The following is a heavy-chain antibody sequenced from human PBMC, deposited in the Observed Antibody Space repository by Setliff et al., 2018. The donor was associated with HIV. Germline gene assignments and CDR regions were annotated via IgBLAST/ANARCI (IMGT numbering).Heavy chain of an antibody. CDR2: VFHNGSA. CDR1: GGSINSSTHY. V-gene: IGHV4-39*07. D-gene: IGHD3-9*01. CDR3: ARRQSYYDILNGRAFDALDI. J-gene: IGHJ3*02. Sequence: LSLTCTVSGGSINSSTHYWGWIRQPPGKGLEWIGSVFHNGSAYYNPSLKSRVTISVDTSKNQFSLKLSSVTAADTAVYSCARRQSYYDILNGRAFDALDIWGQGTKVTVSS.